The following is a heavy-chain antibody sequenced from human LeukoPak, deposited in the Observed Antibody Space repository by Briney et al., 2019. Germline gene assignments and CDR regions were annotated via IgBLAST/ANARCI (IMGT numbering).Heavy chain of an antibody. CDR2: ISSSSSYI. CDR1: GFTFSSYS. CDR3: ARDRREMTTIGPDAFDI. D-gene: IGHD5-24*01. Sequence: PGGSLSLSCAASGFTFSSYSMNWVRQAPGKGLEWVSSISSSSSYIYYADSVKGRFTISRDNAKNSLYLQMNSLRAEDTAVYYCARDRREMTTIGPDAFDIWGQGTMVTVSS. J-gene: IGHJ3*02. V-gene: IGHV3-21*04.